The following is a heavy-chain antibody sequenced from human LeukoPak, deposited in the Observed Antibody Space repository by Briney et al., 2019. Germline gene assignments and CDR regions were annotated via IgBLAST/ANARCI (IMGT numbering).Heavy chain of an antibody. Sequence: GGSLTLSCAASGFTFSSSWMSWVRQAPGKGLEWVGNIRPDGSEKQYVDSVKGRFTISRDNAQNTLYLQLNGLRTEDTALYYCAKDLLLNCRGDCYIFDKWGHGTLVTVSS. CDR2: IRPDGSEK. V-gene: IGHV3-7*03. D-gene: IGHD2-21*02. CDR3: AKDLLLNCRGDCYIFDK. J-gene: IGHJ4*01. CDR1: GFTFSSSW.